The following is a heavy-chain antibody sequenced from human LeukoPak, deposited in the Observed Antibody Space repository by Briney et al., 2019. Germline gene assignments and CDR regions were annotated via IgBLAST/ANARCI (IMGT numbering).Heavy chain of an antibody. CDR2: IRYDGSNK. Sequence: PGGSLRLSCAASGFTFSSYGMHWVRQAPGKGLEWVAFIRYDGSNKYYADSVKGRFTISRDNSKNTLYLQMNSLRAEDTAVYYCAKVLSLEWTLDAFDIWGQETMVTVSS. CDR1: GFTFSSYG. CDR3: AKVLSLEWTLDAFDI. V-gene: IGHV3-30*02. J-gene: IGHJ3*02. D-gene: IGHD3-3*01.